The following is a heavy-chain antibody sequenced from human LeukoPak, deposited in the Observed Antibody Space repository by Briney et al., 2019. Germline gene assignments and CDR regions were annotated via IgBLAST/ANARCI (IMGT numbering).Heavy chain of an antibody. J-gene: IGHJ3*02. CDR2: IYYSGST. Sequence: SETLSLTCTVSGGSISSSSYYWGWIRQPPRKGLEWIGSIYYSGSTYYNPSLKSRVTISVDTSKNQFSLKLSSVTAADTAVYYCARSKDYYDSSGFGAFDIWGQGTMVTVSS. V-gene: IGHV4-39*01. CDR1: GGSISSSSYY. D-gene: IGHD3-22*01. CDR3: ARSKDYYDSSGFGAFDI.